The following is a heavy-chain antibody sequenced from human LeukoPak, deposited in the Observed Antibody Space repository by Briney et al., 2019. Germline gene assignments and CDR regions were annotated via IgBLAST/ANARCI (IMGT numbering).Heavy chain of an antibody. CDR3: ARISHKQWLAYAFDI. V-gene: IGHV4-59*01. J-gene: IGHJ3*02. CDR1: GGSISSYY. CDR2: IYYSGST. Sequence: SETLSLTCTVSGGSISSYYWSWIRQPPGKGLEWIGYIYYSGSTNYNPSLKSRVTISVDTSKNQFSLKLSSVTAADTAVYYCARISHKQWLAYAFDIWGQGTMVTVSS. D-gene: IGHD6-19*01.